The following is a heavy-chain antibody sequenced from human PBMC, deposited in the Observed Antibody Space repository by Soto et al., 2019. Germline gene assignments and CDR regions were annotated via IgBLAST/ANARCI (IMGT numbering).Heavy chain of an antibody. J-gene: IGHJ4*02. D-gene: IGHD6-6*01. CDR1: GFTFSAYA. Sequence: QVQLVESGGGVVQPGGSLRLSCAASGFTFSAYAMHWVRQAPGKGLEWVPVISDDGSNKYYADSVKGRFTISRDNSKNPLYLQMNSRRAEDTAVYYCARAGSIGPFDYWGQGTLVRVSS. CDR3: ARAGSIGPFDY. V-gene: IGHV3-30-3*01. CDR2: ISDDGSNK.